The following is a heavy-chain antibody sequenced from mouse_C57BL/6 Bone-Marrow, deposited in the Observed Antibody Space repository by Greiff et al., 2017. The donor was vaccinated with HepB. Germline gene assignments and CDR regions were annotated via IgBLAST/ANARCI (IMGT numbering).Heavy chain of an antibody. CDR3: TTLGSNGTIYYAMDD. CDR1: GFNIKDDY. V-gene: IGHV14-4*01. D-gene: IGHD2-5*01. J-gene: IGHJ4*01. CDR2: IDPENGDT. Sequence: EVQLQQSGAELVRPGASVKLSCTASGFNIKDDYMHWVKQRPEKGLEWIGWIDPENGDTEYASKFQGKTTITADTSSNTAYLQLSSLTSEDTAVYYCTTLGSNGTIYYAMDDWGQGTSVTVSS.